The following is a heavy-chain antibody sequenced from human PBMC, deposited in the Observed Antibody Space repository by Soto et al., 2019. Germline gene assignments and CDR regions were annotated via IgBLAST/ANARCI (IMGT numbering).Heavy chain of an antibody. Sequence: EVQLVESGGGLVKPGGSLRLSCAASGFTFSNAWMNWVRQAPGKGLEWVGRIKSKTDDGTTDYAAPVKGRFTISRDDSKNTLYLQMNSLKTEDTAVYYCTTESRDSSSSFYYYGMDVWCQGTTVTVSS. D-gene: IGHD6-13*01. CDR3: TTESRDSSSSFYYYGMDV. J-gene: IGHJ6*02. CDR1: GFTFSNAW. V-gene: IGHV3-15*07. CDR2: IKSKTDDGTT.